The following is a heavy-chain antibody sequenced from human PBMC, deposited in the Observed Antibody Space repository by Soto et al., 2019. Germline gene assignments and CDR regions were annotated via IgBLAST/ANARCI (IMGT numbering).Heavy chain of an antibody. Sequence: SETLSLTCTVSGGSISSYYWSWIRQPPGKGLEWIGYIYYSGSTNYNPSLKSRVTISVDTSKNQFSLKLSSVTAADTAVYYCARSNDEKHTEKSIAASDYYYYGMDVWGQGTTVTVSS. CDR2: IYYSGST. V-gene: IGHV4-59*01. CDR3: ARSNDEKHTEKSIAASDYYYYGMDV. J-gene: IGHJ6*02. CDR1: GGSISSYY. D-gene: IGHD6-6*01.